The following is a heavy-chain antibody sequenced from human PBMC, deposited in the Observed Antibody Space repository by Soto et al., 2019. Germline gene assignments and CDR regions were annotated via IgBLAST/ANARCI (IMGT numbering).Heavy chain of an antibody. J-gene: IGHJ5*02. D-gene: IGHD6-13*01. CDR2: LYWDDDK. V-gene: IGHV2-5*02. Sequence: QITLKESGPTVVKPTQTLTLTCTFSGFSLSTSGVGVGWIRQPPGKALEWLALLYWDDDKRYSPSLKTRLNIHKDSPRNQVFLTMTSMDPVDTATYYCAFRQEYRGSWVSGWFDPWGQGTLVTVSA. CDR1: GFSLSTSGVG. CDR3: AFRQEYRGSWVSGWFDP.